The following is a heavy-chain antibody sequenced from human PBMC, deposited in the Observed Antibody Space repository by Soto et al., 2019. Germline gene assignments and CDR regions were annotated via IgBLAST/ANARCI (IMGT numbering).Heavy chain of an antibody. CDR3: ARATYLGSGTYYYYALDV. CDR1: GLTFSDHY. Sequence: QVQLVESGGGLVKPGGSLRLSCAASGLTFSDHYMTWIRQAPGKGLEWISYISSSAGTISYADSVKGRFTISRDNDKNSRYQQMTNMRAEDTAVYYCARATYLGSGTYYYYALDVWVHGTTVTGSS. V-gene: IGHV3-11*01. J-gene: IGHJ6*02. D-gene: IGHD3-10*01. CDR2: ISSSAGTI.